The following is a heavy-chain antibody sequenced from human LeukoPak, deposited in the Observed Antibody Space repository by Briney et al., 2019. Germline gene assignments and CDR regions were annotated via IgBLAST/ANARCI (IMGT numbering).Heavy chain of an antibody. V-gene: IGHV4-34*01. J-gene: IGHJ4*02. Sequence: PSETLSLTCAVYGGSFSGYYWSWIRQPPGKGLEWIGEINHSGSTNYNPSLKSRVTISVDTSKNQFSLKLSSVTAADTAVYYCASSRGYSSSWYYRAQWGQGTLVTVSS. CDR1: GGSFSGYY. CDR3: ASSRGYSSSWYYRAQ. D-gene: IGHD6-13*01. CDR2: INHSGST.